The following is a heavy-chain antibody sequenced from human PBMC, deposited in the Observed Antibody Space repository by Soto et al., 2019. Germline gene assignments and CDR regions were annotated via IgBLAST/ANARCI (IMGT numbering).Heavy chain of an antibody. J-gene: IGHJ4*02. CDR2: INAGNGNT. CDR1: GYTFTSYA. V-gene: IGHV1-3*01. CDR3: ARGYCSGGSCYFGYYFDY. Sequence: ASVKVSCKASGYTFTSYAMHWVRQAPGQRLEWMGCINAGNGNTKYSQTFQGRVTITRDTSASTAYMELSSLRSEGTAVYYCARGYCSGGSCYFGYYFDYWGQGTLVTVSS. D-gene: IGHD2-15*01.